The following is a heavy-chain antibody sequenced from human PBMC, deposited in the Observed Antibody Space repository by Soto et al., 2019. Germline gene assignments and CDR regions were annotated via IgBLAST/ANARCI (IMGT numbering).Heavy chain of an antibody. Sequence: PSETLSVTCSFSVGSISIGYYYWSGIRQPPGKGLEWIGNIYYSGNTYYNPSLKSRLIISIDTSKKQFSLKVGSVTAADTAVYYCASYSLYGMDVWGQGTTVTVSS. D-gene: IGHD2-21*01. J-gene: IGHJ6*01. CDR3: ASYSLYGMDV. V-gene: IGHV4-30-4*01. CDR1: VGSISIGYYY. CDR2: IYYSGNT.